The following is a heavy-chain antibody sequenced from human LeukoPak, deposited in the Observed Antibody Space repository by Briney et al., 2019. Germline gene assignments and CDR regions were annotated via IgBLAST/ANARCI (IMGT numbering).Heavy chain of an antibody. CDR2: INPNSGGT. D-gene: IGHD6-19*01. Sequence: ASVKVSCKASGYTFTAFSMHWVRQAPGQGLEWMGWINPNSGGTNYAQKFQGRVTMTRDTSISTAYMELSRLRSDDTAVYYCARDGPQYSSGWFGYYYYYMDVWGKGTTVTISS. CDR1: GYTFTAFS. V-gene: IGHV1-2*02. CDR3: ARDGPQYSSGWFGYYYYYMDV. J-gene: IGHJ6*03.